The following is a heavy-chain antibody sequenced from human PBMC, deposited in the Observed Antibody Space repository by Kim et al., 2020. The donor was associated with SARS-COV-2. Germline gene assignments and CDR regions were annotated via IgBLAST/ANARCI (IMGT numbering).Heavy chain of an antibody. V-gene: IGHV5-10-1*01. J-gene: IGHJ3*02. CDR3: ARLFSSTYDAFDI. Sequence: YSPSLQGHVTISADKSISTAYLQWSSLKASDTAMYYCARLFSSTYDAFDIWGQGTMVTVSS. D-gene: IGHD6-13*01.